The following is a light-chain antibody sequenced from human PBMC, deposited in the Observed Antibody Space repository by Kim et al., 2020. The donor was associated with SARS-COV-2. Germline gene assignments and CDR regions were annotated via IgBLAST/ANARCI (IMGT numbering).Light chain of an antibody. V-gene: IGLV3-1*01. CDR1: KLWEKH. CDR2: PDN. J-gene: IGLJ2*01. Sequence: VSSPPGPAAGIPCSGDKLWEKHEPPSQQRPCQSPVLNIYPDNKWASGIPERFSGSKSGDTATLTISGTQSVDEADYYCQAWDGCVVFGGGTQLTVL. CDR3: QAWDGCVV.